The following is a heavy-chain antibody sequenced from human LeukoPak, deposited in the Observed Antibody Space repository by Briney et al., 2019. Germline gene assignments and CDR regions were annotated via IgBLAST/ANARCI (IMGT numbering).Heavy chain of an antibody. CDR1: GFPFSAYS. D-gene: IGHD3-22*01. V-gene: IGHV3-21*01. CDR3: AKAYYDSSGYSYYFDY. Sequence: GGSLRLSCAASGFPFSAYSINWVRQAPGKGLEWVSSISGSSTYMYYADSVKGRFTISRDNAKNSLFLQMNSLRAEDTAVYYCAKAYYDSSGYSYYFDYWGRGTLVTVSS. J-gene: IGHJ4*02. CDR2: ISGSSTYM.